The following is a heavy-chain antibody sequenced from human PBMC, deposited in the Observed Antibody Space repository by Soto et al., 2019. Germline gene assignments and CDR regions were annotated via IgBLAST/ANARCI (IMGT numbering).Heavy chain of an antibody. Sequence: TSETLSLTCAVYGGSFSGYYWSWIRQPPGKGLEWIGEINHSGSTNYNPYLKSRVNISEDTTKNQIYQKLSTVTTEEKDVYYCARGEFRVRGVGMDVWGQGTTVTVSS. D-gene: IGHD3-10*01. CDR1: GGSFSGYY. V-gene: IGHV4-34*01. CDR3: ARGEFRVRGVGMDV. J-gene: IGHJ6*02. CDR2: INHSGST.